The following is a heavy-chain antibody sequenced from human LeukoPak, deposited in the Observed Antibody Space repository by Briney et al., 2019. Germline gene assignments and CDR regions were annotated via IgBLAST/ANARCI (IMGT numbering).Heavy chain of an antibody. CDR2: ISYDGSNK. V-gene: IGHV3-30*18. Sequence: GRSLRLSCAASGFTFSSYGMHWVRQAPGEGLEWVAVISYDGSNKYYADSVKGRFTISRDNSKNTLYLQMNSLRAEDTAVYYCAKDREQQLVLGWFDPWGQGTLVTVSS. CDR3: AKDREQQLVLGWFDP. D-gene: IGHD6-13*01. J-gene: IGHJ5*02. CDR1: GFTFSSYG.